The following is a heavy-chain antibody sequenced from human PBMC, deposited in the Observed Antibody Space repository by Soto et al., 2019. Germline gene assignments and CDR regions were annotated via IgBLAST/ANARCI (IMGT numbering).Heavy chain of an antibody. D-gene: IGHD2-2*01. CDR2: IIPIFGTA. V-gene: IGHV1-69*13. Sequence: SVKVSCKASGGTFSSYAISWVRQAPGQGLEWMGGIIPIFGTANYAQKFQGRVTITADESTSTAYMELSSLRSEDTAVYYCARLYCISTSCPHTSWGQGTTVTVAS. CDR1: GGTFSSYA. J-gene: IGHJ6*02. CDR3: ARLYCISTSCPHTS.